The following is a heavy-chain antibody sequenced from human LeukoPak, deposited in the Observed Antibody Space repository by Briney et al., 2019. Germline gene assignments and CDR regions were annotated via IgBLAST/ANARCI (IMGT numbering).Heavy chain of an antibody. CDR1: GFTFSSYG. CDR2: IRYDGSNK. D-gene: IGHD3-10*01. J-gene: IGHJ4*02. CDR3: AKSRTYGSNTDLFDY. V-gene: IGHV3-30*02. Sequence: GGSLRLSCAASGFTFSSYGMHWVRQAPGKGLEWVAFIRYDGSNKYYADSVKGRFTISRDNSKNTLYLQMNSLRVEDTAVYYCAKSRTYGSNTDLFDYWGQGTLVTVSS.